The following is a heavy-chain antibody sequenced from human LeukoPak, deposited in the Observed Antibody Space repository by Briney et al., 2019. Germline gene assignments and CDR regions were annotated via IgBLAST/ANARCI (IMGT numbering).Heavy chain of an antibody. CDR2: INPSGGST. CDR3: ARSPQDYDILTGYYPNYGMDV. V-gene: IGHV1-46*01. D-gene: IGHD3-9*01. Sequence: HEASVKVSCKASGYTFTSYYMHWVRRAPGQGLEWMGIINPSGGSTSYAQKFQGRVTMTRDTSTSTVYMELSSLRSEDTAVYYCARSPQDYDILTGYYPNYGMDVWGQGTTVTVSS. CDR1: GYTFTSYY. J-gene: IGHJ6*02.